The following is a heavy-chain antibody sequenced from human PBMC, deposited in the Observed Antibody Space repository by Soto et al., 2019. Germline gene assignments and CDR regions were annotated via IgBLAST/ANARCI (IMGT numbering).Heavy chain of an antibody. CDR3: ARGILSGYLPFDY. CDR2: IYYRRST. CDR1: GGSISSYY. D-gene: IGHD3-22*01. V-gene: IGHV4-59*01. Sequence: SETLSLTCAVSGGSISSYYWSWIRQPPGKGLEWIGYIYYRRSTNYNPSIKSRDTISVDTSKNQFSMKLNSVTAADTAVYYCARGILSGYLPFDYWGQGTLVTVSS. J-gene: IGHJ4*02.